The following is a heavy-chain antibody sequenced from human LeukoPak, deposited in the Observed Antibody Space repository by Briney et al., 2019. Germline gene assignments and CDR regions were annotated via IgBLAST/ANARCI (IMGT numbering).Heavy chain of an antibody. J-gene: IGHJ4*02. V-gene: IGHV3-23*01. Sequence: GGSLRLSCAASGFTFSSYAMSLVRQAPGKGLKWVSAISGSGGSTYYADSVKGRFTISRDNSKNTLYLQMNSLRAEDTAVYYCAKGWNYVRVAETFDYWGQGTLVTVSS. D-gene: IGHD1-7*01. CDR2: ISGSGGST. CDR3: AKGWNYVRVAETFDY. CDR1: GFTFSSYA.